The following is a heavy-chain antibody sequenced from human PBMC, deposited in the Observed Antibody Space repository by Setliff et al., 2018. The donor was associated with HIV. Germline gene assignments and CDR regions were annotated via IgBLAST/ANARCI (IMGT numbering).Heavy chain of an antibody. V-gene: IGHV3-21*01. CDR3: AKGALEVWGGSGSFVPDAFDI. CDR1: GFTFSSYS. CDR2: ISSTSSYI. D-gene: IGHD3-10*01. Sequence: PGGSLRLSCAASGFTFSSYSMNWVRQAPGKGLEWVSSISSTSSYIYYADSVKGRFTISRDNAKNSLYLQMNSLRAEDTAVYYCAKGALEVWGGSGSFVPDAFDIWGQGTMVTVSS. J-gene: IGHJ3*02.